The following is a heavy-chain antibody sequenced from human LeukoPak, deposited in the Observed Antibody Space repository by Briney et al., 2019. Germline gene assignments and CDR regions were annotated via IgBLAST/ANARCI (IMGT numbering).Heavy chain of an antibody. V-gene: IGHV1-18*01. CDR2: ISGYNGNK. D-gene: IGHD3-3*01. Sequence: ASVKVSCKASGYTFSSYGISWVRQAPGQGLEWMGWISGYNGNKQYAQKVQGRVTMTTDTSTNTAYMELRSLRSDDTAVYYCARTYYDFWSGLRKTYYYYMDVWGKGTTVTVSS. CDR3: ARTYYDFWSGLRKTYYYYMDV. J-gene: IGHJ6*03. CDR1: GYTFSSYG.